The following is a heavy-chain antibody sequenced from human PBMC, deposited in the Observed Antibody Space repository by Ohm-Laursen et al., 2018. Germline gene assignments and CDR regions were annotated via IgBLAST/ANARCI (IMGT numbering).Heavy chain of an antibody. V-gene: IGHV3-11*01. D-gene: IGHD4-23*01. CDR2: ISNSGSTI. CDR1: GFTFSDYY. CDR3: ARDYGGNSLRLDY. J-gene: IGHJ4*02. Sequence: SLRLSCSAPGFTFSDYYMSWVRQAPGKGLEWVSYISNSGSTIYYADSVKGRFTISRDNAKNSLYLQMNSLRAEDTAVYYCARDYGGNSLRLDYWGQGTLVTVSS.